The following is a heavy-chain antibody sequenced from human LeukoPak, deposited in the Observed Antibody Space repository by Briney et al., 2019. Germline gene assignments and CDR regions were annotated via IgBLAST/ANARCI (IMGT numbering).Heavy chain of an antibody. J-gene: IGHJ6*03. CDR1: GYTFRDYY. Sequence: ASVKVSCKASGYTFRDYYIHWVRQAPGQGLEWMGWINPKNGGTKYAQKFQGRFTMTRDTSISTAYMELSRLRSDDTAVYYCARAPPHYYYPDVWAKGTRVIVPS. CDR2: INPKNGGT. V-gene: IGHV1-2*02. CDR3: ARAPPHYYYPDV.